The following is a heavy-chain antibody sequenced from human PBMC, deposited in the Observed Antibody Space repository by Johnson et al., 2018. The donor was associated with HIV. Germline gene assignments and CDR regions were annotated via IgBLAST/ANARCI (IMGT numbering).Heavy chain of an antibody. CDR3: ARANSYGDYRAKAFDI. D-gene: IGHD4-17*01. V-gene: IGHV3-20*04. J-gene: IGHJ3*02. CDR1: GFSFSDHF. Sequence: VQLVESGGGLVQPGGSLRLSCVGSGFSFSDHFMDWVRQAPGKGLEWVSGINWNGGSTGYADSVKGRFTISRDNAKNSLYLQMNSLRSEDTALYYCARANSYGDYRAKAFDIWGQGTMVTVSS. CDR2: INWNGGST.